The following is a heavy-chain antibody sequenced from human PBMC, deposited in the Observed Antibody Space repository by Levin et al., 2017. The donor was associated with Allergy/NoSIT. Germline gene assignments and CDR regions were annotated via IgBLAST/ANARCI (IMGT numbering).Heavy chain of an antibody. V-gene: IGHV3-23*01. D-gene: IGHD5-24*01. Sequence: GGSLRLSCAASGFTFSSYAMSWIRQAPGKGLEWVSAISGSGGSTYYADSVKGRFTISRDNSKNMMYLEMNSLRAEDTAVYYCARDRDSTRMDVWGQGTTVTVSS. CDR3: ARDRDSTRMDV. CDR2: ISGSGGST. J-gene: IGHJ6*02. CDR1: GFTFSSYA.